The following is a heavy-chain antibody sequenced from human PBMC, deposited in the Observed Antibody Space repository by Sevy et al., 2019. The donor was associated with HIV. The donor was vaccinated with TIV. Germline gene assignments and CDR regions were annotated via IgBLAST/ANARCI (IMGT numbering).Heavy chain of an antibody. CDR1: GFMFSTFG. CDR3: ARDGWCSYTKCNNWFDP. Sequence: GGSLRLSCGASGFMFSTFGMHWVRQAPGKGPEWVAFISFDGLTEYYADSVKGRFTVSRDNSNNILFLEVNSLRAEDTGVYYCARDGWCSYTKCNNWFDPWGQGTLVTVSS. J-gene: IGHJ5*02. V-gene: IGHV3-30*02. CDR2: ISFDGLTE. D-gene: IGHD2-8*01.